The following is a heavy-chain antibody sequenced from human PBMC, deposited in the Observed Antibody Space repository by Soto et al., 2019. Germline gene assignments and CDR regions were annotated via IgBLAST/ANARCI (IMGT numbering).Heavy chain of an antibody. V-gene: IGHV1-46*01. J-gene: IGHJ4*02. CDR3: ARDLAAGDH. CDR2: INPASGST. CDR1: GYTFTHYY. Sequence: QVQLVQSGAEVKKPGASVKVSCRTSGYTFTHYYIHWVRQAPGQGLEWLGIINPASGSTNYAQAFQGRVTLTMDTSTTTVYMELSGLRAEDTAIFYGARDLAAGDHWGQGTLVTVSS. D-gene: IGHD6-13*01.